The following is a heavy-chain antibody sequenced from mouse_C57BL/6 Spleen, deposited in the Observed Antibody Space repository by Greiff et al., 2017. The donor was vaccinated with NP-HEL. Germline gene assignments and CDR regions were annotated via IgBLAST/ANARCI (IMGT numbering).Heavy chain of an antibody. CDR2: IHPNSGST. V-gene: IGHV1-64*01. CDR1: GYTFTSYW. CDR3: ARSLYGSHWYFDV. D-gene: IGHD1-1*01. J-gene: IGHJ1*03. Sequence: QVQLQQSGAELVKPGASVKLSCKASGYTFTSYWMHWVKQRPGQGLEWIGMIHPNSGSTNYNEKFKSKATLTVDKSSSTAYMQLSSLTSEDSAVYYCARSLYGSHWYFDVWGTGTTVTVSS.